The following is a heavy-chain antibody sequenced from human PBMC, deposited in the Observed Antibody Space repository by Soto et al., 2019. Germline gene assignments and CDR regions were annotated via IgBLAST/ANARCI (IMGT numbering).Heavy chain of an antibody. D-gene: IGHD3-22*01. J-gene: IGHJ4*02. CDR2: ISAYNGNT. CDR3: ARDRYYYDSSGQSPLDY. CDR1: GYTFTSYG. Sequence: GASVKVSCKASGYTFTSYGISWVRQAPGQGLEWMGWISAYNGNTNYAQKLQGRVTMTTDTSTSTAYMELRSLRSDDTAVYYCARDRYYYDSSGQSPLDYWGQGTLVTVSS. V-gene: IGHV1-18*01.